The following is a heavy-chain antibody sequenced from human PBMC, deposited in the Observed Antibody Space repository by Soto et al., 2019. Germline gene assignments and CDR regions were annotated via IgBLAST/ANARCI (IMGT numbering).Heavy chain of an antibody. V-gene: IGHV3-30-3*01. Sequence: QVQLVESGGGVVQPGRSLRLSCAASGFTFSYYAMHWVRQAPGKGLEWVAVISSDGSNNFYGDSVKGPFTISRDNSNNTLYLQMNSLRGEDTAVYYCARETLGYYYYAMDVWGQGTTVTVSS. CDR3: ARETLGYYYYAMDV. J-gene: IGHJ6*02. CDR2: ISSDGSNN. CDR1: GFTFSYYA.